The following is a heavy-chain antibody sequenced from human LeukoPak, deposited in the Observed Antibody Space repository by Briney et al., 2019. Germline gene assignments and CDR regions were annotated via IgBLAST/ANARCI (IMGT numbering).Heavy chain of an antibody. D-gene: IGHD3-10*01. CDR1: GDSVSSGSYY. J-gene: IGHJ4*02. CDR2: IYYSGST. Sequence: SETLSLTCTVSGDSVSSGSYYWSWIRQPPGKGLEWIGYIYYSGSTNYNPSLKSRVTISVDTSKNQFSLKLSSVTAADTAVYYCARESAPGSTARGVIWGQGTLVTVSS. CDR3: ARESAPGSTARGVI. V-gene: IGHV4-61*01.